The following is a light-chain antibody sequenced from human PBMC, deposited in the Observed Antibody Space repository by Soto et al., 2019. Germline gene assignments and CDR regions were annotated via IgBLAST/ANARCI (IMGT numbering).Light chain of an antibody. CDR2: TAS. CDR1: QSISSW. V-gene: IGKV1-5*03. Sequence: DIQMTQSPSTLSASVGDRVTITCRASQSISSWLDWYQQKPGKAPKLLIYTASSLESGVPSRFSGSGSGTEFTLTISSLQPDDFATYYCQQYNSYSITFGPGTKVDIK. J-gene: IGKJ3*01. CDR3: QQYNSYSIT.